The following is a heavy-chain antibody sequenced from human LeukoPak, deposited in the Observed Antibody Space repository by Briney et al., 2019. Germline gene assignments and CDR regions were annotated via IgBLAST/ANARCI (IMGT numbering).Heavy chain of an antibody. CDR2: ISWNSGSI. D-gene: IGHD3-10*01. Sequence: GRSLRLSCAASGFTFDDYAMHWVRHAPGKGLEGVSGISWNSGSIGYADSVKGRFTISRDNAKNSLYLQMNSLRAEDTALYYCAKVASSGSYLDAFDIWGQGTMVTVSS. J-gene: IGHJ3*02. CDR1: GFTFDDYA. V-gene: IGHV3-9*01. CDR3: AKVASSGSYLDAFDI.